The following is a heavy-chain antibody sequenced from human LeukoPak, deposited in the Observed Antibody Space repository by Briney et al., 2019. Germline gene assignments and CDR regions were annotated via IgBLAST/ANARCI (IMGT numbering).Heavy chain of an antibody. CDR2: ISGSGDNT. CDR1: GFTFSSHG. V-gene: IGHV3-23*01. J-gene: IGHJ4*02. Sequence: GTLRLSCAASGFTFSSHGMSWVRQAPGKGLEWVSTISGSGDNTYYADSVKGRFTISRDNSKNTLYLQMNSLRAEDTAVYYCARDRSGFSGYDFFDYWGQGTLVTVSS. CDR3: ARDRSGFSGYDFFDY. D-gene: IGHD5-12*01.